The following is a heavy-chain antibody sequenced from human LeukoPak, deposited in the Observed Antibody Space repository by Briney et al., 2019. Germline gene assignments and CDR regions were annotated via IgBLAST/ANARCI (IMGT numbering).Heavy chain of an antibody. V-gene: IGHV3-30*03. Sequence: PGGSLRLSCAASGFTFSSYGVHWVRQAPGKGLEWVAVISYDGSNKYYADSVKGRFTISRDNSKNTLYLQMNSLRAEDTAVYYCARISGYVKYYFDYWGQGTLVTVSS. CDR2: ISYDGSNK. CDR1: GFTFSSYG. D-gene: IGHD5-12*01. CDR3: ARISGYVKYYFDY. J-gene: IGHJ4*02.